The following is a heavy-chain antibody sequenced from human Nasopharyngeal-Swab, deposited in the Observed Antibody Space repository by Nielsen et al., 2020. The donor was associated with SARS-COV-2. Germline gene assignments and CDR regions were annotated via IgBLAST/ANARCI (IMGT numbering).Heavy chain of an antibody. V-gene: IGHV3-21*01. D-gene: IGHD3-22*01. J-gene: IGHJ6*02. CDR3: AREPPATYYYDSSGYPKSSYYYGMDV. CDR1: GFTFSSYS. CDR2: ISSSSSYI. Sequence: GESLKISCAASGFTFSSYSMNWVRQAPGKGPEWVSSISSSSSYIYYADSVKGRFTISRDNAKNTLYLQMNSLRAEDTAVYYCAREPPATYYYDSSGYPKSSYYYGMDVWGQGTTVTVSS.